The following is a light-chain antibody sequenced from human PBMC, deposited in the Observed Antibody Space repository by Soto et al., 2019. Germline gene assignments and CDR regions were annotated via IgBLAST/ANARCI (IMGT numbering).Light chain of an antibody. CDR1: QSISSNN. Sequence: EIVLTQSPATLSLSPGERATLSCGASQSISSNNLAWYQQKPGLAPRLLIYDASRRATGIPDRFSGSGSGTAVTLTISGLEPEDFAVYYCQQYGGSPRTFGQGTKVEIK. V-gene: IGKV3D-20*01. CDR2: DAS. J-gene: IGKJ1*01. CDR3: QQYGGSPRT.